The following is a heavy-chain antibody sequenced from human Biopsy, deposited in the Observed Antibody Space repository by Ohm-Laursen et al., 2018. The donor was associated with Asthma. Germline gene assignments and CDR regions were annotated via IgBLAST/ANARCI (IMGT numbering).Heavy chain of an antibody. CDR2: INTNTGNP. CDR1: GYTVTRYA. V-gene: IGHV7-4-1*04. Sequence: ASVKVSCKASGYTVTRYAINWVRQAPGQGLEWMGWINTNTGNPTYAQGFTGRFVFSLDTSVNMAHLQISSLKAEDTAVYYCARMISYYHEMRAPFFDYWGQGTLVTVSS. D-gene: IGHD3-22*01. J-gene: IGHJ4*02. CDR3: ARMISYYHEMRAPFFDY.